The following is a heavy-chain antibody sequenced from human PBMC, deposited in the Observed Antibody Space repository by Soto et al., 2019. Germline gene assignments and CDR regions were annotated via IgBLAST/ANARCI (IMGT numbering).Heavy chain of an antibody. CDR2: IYYSGST. Sequence: PSETLSLTCTVSGGSISSGAYYWSWVRQHPGKGLEWIGYIYYSGSTYFSPSLKSRLTISVDTSKNQFSLKLSSVTAADTAMYYCARERLRAVYDFDFWGQGTMVTVSS. CDR3: ARERLRAVYDFDF. D-gene: IGHD5-12*01. CDR1: GGSISSGAYY. V-gene: IGHV4-31*03. J-gene: IGHJ3*01.